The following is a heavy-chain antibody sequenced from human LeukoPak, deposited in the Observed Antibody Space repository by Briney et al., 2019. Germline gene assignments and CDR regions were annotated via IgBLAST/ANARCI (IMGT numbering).Heavy chain of an antibody. CDR1: GFTFSNYA. CDR3: AKVGDYYGSGKYSNFDY. Sequence: GGSLRLSCAASGFTFSNYAISWVRQTPGKGLEWVSAISGSGDSTYYADSVKGRFTISRDNSRNTLSLQMSSLRAEDTAVYYCAKVGDYYGSGKYSNFDYWGQGTLVTVSS. V-gene: IGHV3-23*01. D-gene: IGHD3-10*01. CDR2: ISGSGDST. J-gene: IGHJ4*02.